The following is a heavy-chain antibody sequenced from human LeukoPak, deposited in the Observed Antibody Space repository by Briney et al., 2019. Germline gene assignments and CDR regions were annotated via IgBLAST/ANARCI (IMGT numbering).Heavy chain of an antibody. V-gene: IGHV3-30*03. CDR2: ISYDGSNK. J-gene: IGHJ4*02. D-gene: IGHD3-22*01. CDR1: GFTFSSYG. Sequence: GGSLRLSCAASGFTFSSYGMHWVRQAPGKGLEWVAVISYDGSNKYYADSVKGRFTNSRDNSKNTLYLQMNSLRAEDTAVYYCARGDYDSSGYYSGYWGQGTLATVSS. CDR3: ARGDYDSSGYYSGY.